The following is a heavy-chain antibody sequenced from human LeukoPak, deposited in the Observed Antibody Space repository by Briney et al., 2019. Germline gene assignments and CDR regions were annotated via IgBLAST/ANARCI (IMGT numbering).Heavy chain of an antibody. Sequence: GGSLRLSCAASGFTFSRYTMQWVRQGPGKGLEWVAVISYDGSNKYYTDSVKGRFTISRDNSKNTLYLQMNSLRTEDTAVYYCARGRLALAYSSSPPPTFDYWGQGTLVTVSS. J-gene: IGHJ4*02. D-gene: IGHD6-13*01. CDR1: GFTFSRYT. V-gene: IGHV3-30*04. CDR3: ARGRLALAYSSSPPPTFDY. CDR2: ISYDGSNK.